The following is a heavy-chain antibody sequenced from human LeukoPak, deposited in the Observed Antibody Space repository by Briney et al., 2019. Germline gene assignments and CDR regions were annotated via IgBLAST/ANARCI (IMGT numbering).Heavy chain of an antibody. CDR3: AKVAGYYYGSGSYYQP. CDR1: GFTFSSYA. Sequence: GGSLRLSCAVSGFTFSSYAMSWVRQAPGKGLEWVSAISGSGGSTYYADSVKGRFTISRDNSKNTLYLQMNSLRAEDTAVYYCAKVAGYYYGSGSYYQPWGQGTLVTVSS. J-gene: IGHJ5*02. CDR2: ISGSGGST. D-gene: IGHD3-10*01. V-gene: IGHV3-23*01.